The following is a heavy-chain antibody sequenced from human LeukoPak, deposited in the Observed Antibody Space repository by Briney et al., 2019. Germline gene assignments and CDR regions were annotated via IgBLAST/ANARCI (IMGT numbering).Heavy chain of an antibody. CDR1: GYTFTSYY. CDR2: INPSGGST. J-gene: IGHJ4*02. CDR3: ARGSSASSGWYFPHFDY. D-gene: IGHD6-19*01. V-gene: IGHV1-46*01. Sequence: GASVKVSCKASGYTFTSYYMHWVRQAPGQGLEWMGIINPSGGSTSYAQKFQGRVTITTDESTSTAYMELSSLRSEDTAVYYCARGSSASSGWYFPHFDYWGQGTLVTVSS.